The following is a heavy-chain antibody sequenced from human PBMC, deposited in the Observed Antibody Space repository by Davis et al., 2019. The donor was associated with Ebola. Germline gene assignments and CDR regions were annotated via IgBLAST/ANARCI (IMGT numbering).Heavy chain of an antibody. CDR1: GFTFSDHY. J-gene: IGHJ3*02. D-gene: IGHD1-26*01. Sequence: GESLKISCTASGFTFSDHYMSWIRQAPGKGLEWVSKISSKSTRTEYADSVRGRFTISRDNAKNLVILEMSSLRVEDTAIYYCAKDTSNIWFDIWGQGTMVTVSS. CDR2: ISSKSTRT. V-gene: IGHV3-11*05. CDR3: AKDTSNIWFDI.